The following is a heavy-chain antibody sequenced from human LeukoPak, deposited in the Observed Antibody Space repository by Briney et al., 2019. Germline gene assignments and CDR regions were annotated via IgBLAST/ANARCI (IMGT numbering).Heavy chain of an antibody. CDR1: GGSFSGYY. CDR3: ARVRGYSYDRRFDY. D-gene: IGHD5-18*01. V-gene: IGHV4-34*01. Sequence: SETLSLTCAVYGGSFSGYYWSWIRQPPEKGLEWIGEINHSGSTNYNPSLKSRVTISVDTSKNQFSLKLSSVTAADTAVYYCARVRGYSYDRRFDYWGQGTLVTVSS. CDR2: INHSGST. J-gene: IGHJ4*02.